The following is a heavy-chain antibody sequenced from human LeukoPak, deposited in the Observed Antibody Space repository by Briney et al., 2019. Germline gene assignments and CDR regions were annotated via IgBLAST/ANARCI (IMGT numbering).Heavy chain of an antibody. D-gene: IGHD4-11*01. J-gene: IGHJ6*02. CDR1: GGSISSSSYY. Sequence: PSETLSLTCTVSGGSISSSSYYWGWIRQPPGKGLEWIGSIYYSGSTYYNPSLKSRVTISVDTSKNQFSLKLSSVTAADTAVYYCARVVTTVTRYYYYYGMDVWGQGTTVTVSS. CDR2: IYYSGST. CDR3: ARVVTTVTRYYYYYGMDV. V-gene: IGHV4-39*01.